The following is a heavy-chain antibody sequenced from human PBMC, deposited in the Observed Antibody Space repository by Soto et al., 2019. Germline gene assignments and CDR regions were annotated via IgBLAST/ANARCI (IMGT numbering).Heavy chain of an antibody. CDR2: VYYNENT. V-gene: IGHV4-39*01. J-gene: IGHJ5*02. CDR1: GGSIGSFTYY. Sequence: SETLSLTCSVSGGSIGSFTYYWGWIRQPPGKGLEWIGTVYYNENTYYNPSLKSRVTITVDTAKNQFSLNLRSVTAADTAMYFCARRERYYGSPGWFDPWGPGTLVTVSS. CDR3: ARRERYYGSPGWFDP. D-gene: IGHD3-10*01.